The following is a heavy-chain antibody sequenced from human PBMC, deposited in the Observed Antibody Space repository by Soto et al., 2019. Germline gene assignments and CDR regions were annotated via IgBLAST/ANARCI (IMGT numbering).Heavy chain of an antibody. J-gene: IGHJ4*02. CDR3: ARGVGGVLVAGFDY. CDR1: GYTFINFD. CDR2: MNPGSGKT. Sequence: ASVKVSCKASGYTFINFDISWVRQAAGQGLEWLGWMNPGSGKTGYASKFQGRVAMTRDASTGTSHLELSSLTSDDTAVYYCARGVGGVLVAGFDYWGQGALVTVSS. D-gene: IGHD6-19*01. V-gene: IGHV1-8*02.